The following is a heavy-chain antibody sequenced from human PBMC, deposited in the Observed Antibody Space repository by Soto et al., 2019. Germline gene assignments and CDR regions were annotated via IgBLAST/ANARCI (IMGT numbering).Heavy chain of an antibody. V-gene: IGHV1-69*01. CDR3: ARGSCSSTSCYKEYYFDL. J-gene: IGHJ4*02. D-gene: IGHD2-2*02. CDR1: RGTFSGYA. CDR2: IIPMFGTS. Sequence: QVQLVQSGAEVKKPGSSVKVSCKASRGTFSGYAISWVRQAPGQGLEWMGEIIPMFGTSNYAQKFQGRVTITADESTSTAYMELSSLRSEDTAVYYCARGSCSSTSCYKEYYFDLWGQGTLVTVSS.